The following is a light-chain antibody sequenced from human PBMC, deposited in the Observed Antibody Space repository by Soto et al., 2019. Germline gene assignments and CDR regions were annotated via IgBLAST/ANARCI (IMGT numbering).Light chain of an antibody. CDR2: DAS. V-gene: IGKV3-11*01. Sequence: EIVLTQSPATLSLSPGERATLSCWAGQSVSSYLAWYQQKPGQAPRLLIYDASNRATGIPPRFSGSGSGADFTLTISSLEPEDFAIYYCQQRATWPLTFGGGTKVEI. J-gene: IGKJ4*01. CDR3: QQRATWPLT. CDR1: QSVSSY.